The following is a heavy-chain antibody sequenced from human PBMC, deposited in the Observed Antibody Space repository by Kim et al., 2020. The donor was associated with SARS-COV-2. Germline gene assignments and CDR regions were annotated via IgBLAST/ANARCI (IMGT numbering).Heavy chain of an antibody. J-gene: IGHJ4*02. Sequence: VKGRFTISRDNSKNTLYLKMNSLRAEDTAVYYCASARTYYYDSSGYYQLDYWGQGTLVTVSS. D-gene: IGHD3-22*01. V-gene: IGHV3-30*07. CDR3: ASARTYYYDSSGYYQLDY.